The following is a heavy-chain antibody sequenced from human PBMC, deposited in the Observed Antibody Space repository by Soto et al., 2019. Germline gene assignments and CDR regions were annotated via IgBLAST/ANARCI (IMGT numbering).Heavy chain of an antibody. V-gene: IGHV3-23*01. D-gene: IGHD5-12*01. Sequence: EVQLLESGGGLVQPGGSLRLSCAASGFTFSSYAMSWVRQAPGKGLEWVSAISGSGGSTYYADSVKGLFSISRDNSKNTLYLQMNSMRAEDTAVYYCALRGYIGYDDYWGQGTLVTVSS. CDR2: ISGSGGST. CDR3: ALRGYIGYDDY. CDR1: GFTFSSYA. J-gene: IGHJ4*02.